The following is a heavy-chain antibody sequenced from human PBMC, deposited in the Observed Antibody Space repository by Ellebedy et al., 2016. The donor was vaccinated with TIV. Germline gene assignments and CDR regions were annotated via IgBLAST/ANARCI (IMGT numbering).Heavy chain of an antibody. J-gene: IGHJ4*02. V-gene: IGHV3-43D*03. CDR3: VKDGGGDSPDS. D-gene: IGHD2-21*02. CDR1: GFKFDDYA. Sequence: GESLKISXAASGFKFDDYAMHWARQAPGKGLEWVSLISWDGGNIYFADSVKGRFTISRDNSKSSLYLQMKGLRTEDTALYYCVKDGGGDSPDSWGQGTLVTVTS. CDR2: ISWDGGNI.